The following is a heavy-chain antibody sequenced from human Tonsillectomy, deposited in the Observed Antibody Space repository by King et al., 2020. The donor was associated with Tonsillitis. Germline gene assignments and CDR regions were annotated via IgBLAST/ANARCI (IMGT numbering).Heavy chain of an antibody. D-gene: IGHD1-26*01. J-gene: IGHJ4*02. CDR1: GFTFNDYG. CDR3: ARHQLSGSLHPLDY. CDR2: INWYGGST. Sequence: VQLVESGGGVVRPGGSLRLSCAASGFTFNDYGMSWVRQAPGKGLEWVSGINWYGGSTNYADSVKGRFTISRDNANNSLYLQMNSLRAEDTALYYCARHQLSGSLHPLDYWGQGTLVTVSS. V-gene: IGHV3-20*04.